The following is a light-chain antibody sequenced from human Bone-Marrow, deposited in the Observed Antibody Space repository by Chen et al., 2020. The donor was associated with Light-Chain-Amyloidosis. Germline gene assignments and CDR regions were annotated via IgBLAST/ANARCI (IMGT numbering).Light chain of an antibody. CDR3: QVWDRSSDRPV. V-gene: IGLV3-21*02. CDR1: NIGPTS. CDR2: DDS. Sequence: SYVLTQPSSVSVAPGQPATIPCGGNNIGPTSVHWYQQTPGQAPLLVVYDDSDRPSGIPERLSGSNSGNTATLTISRVEAGDEADYYCQVWDRSSDRPVFGGGTKLTVL. J-gene: IGLJ3*02.